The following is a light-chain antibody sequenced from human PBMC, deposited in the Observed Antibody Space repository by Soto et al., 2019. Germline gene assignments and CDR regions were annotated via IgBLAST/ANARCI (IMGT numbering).Light chain of an antibody. CDR3: MQALQTPLT. CDR1: QILLHSNGYNY. V-gene: IGKV2-28*01. J-gene: IGKJ4*01. CDR2: LGS. Sequence: DIVMTQSPLSLPVTPGEPASSSCRSSQILLHSNGYNYLDWYLQKPGQSPQLLIYLGSNRASGVPDRFSGSGSGTDFTLKISRVEAEDVGVYYCMQALQTPLTFGGGTKVDIK.